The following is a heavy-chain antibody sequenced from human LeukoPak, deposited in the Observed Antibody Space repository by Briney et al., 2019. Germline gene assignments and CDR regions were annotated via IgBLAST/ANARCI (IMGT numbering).Heavy chain of an antibody. CDR3: AKRGYCTGGSCPYYMDV. CDR1: GFTFSSYA. CDR2: ISGSGGST. J-gene: IGHJ6*03. D-gene: IGHD2-15*01. Sequence: GGSLRLTCAASGFTFSSYAMSWVRQAPGKGLEWVSAISGSGGSTYYADSVKGRFTISRDNSKNTLYLQMNSLRAEDTAVYYCAKRGYCTGGSCPYYMDVWGKGTTVTISS. V-gene: IGHV3-23*01.